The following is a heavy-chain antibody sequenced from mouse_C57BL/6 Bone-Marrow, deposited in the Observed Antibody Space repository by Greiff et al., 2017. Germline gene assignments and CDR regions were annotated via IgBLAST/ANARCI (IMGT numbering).Heavy chain of an antibody. CDR2: IYPGDGDT. V-gene: IGHV1-80*01. CDR3: ARLGYYGSSHYFDY. CDR1: GYAFSSYW. J-gene: IGHJ2*01. D-gene: IGHD1-1*01. Sequence: LQESGAELVKPGASVKISCKASGYAFSSYWMNWVKQRPGKGLEWIGQIYPGDGDTNYNGKFKGKATLTADKSSSTAYMQLSSLTSEDSAVYFCARLGYYGSSHYFDYWGQGTTLTVSS.